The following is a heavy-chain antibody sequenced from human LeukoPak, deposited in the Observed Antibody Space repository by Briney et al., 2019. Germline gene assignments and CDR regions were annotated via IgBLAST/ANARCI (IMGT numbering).Heavy chain of an antibody. CDR2: IYSGGST. V-gene: IGHV3-53*01. CDR1: GFTVSSNY. D-gene: IGHD6-19*01. Sequence: PGGSLRLSCAASGFTVSSNYMSWVRQAPGKGLEWVSVIYSGGSTYYADSVKGRFTISRDNSKNTLYLQMNSLRAEDTAVYYCASDSSGWSNLGYYGMDVWGQGTTVTVSS. CDR3: ASDSSGWSNLGYYGMDV. J-gene: IGHJ6*02.